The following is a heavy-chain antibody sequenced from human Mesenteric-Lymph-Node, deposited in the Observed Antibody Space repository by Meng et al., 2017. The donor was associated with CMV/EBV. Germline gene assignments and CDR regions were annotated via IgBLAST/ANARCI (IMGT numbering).Heavy chain of an antibody. CDR3: ARDPTSRSWYFDL. J-gene: IGHJ2*01. Sequence: GESLKISCAASGFSFSSYWMHWVRQVPGKGLVWVSRINSDGSTTSHADSVKGRFTISRDNAKNTLYLQMNSLRAEDTAVYYCARDPTSRSWYFDLWGRGTLVTVSS. CDR2: INSDGSTT. CDR1: GFSFSSYW. V-gene: IGHV3-74*01.